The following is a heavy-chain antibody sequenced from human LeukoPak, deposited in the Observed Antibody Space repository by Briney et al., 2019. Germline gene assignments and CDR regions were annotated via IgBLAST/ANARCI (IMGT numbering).Heavy chain of an antibody. CDR3: PRYTFRAVDI. D-gene: IGHD2-2*02. V-gene: IGHV3-53*01. CDR1: GLSLTVNY. Sequence: PGGSPRLSCAASGLSLTVNYMTWVRQSPGKGLEWLSNIYRDGNTYYADSVNGRFSISRDDYKNTLYLEMNSLRAEDTALYYCPRYTFRAVDIWGQGSKVTVSS. CDR2: IYRDGNT. J-gene: IGHJ3*02.